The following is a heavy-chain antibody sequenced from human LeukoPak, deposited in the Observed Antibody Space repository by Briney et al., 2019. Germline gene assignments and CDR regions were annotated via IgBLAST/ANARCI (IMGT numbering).Heavy chain of an antibody. CDR3: ALIQSGYSFDY. CDR2: IIPIFGTA. D-gene: IGHD3-3*01. CDR1: GGTFSRYA. J-gene: IGHJ4*02. Sequence: SVKVCCKASGGTFSRYAISWVRQAPGQGLEWMGGIIPIFGTANYAQKFQGRVTITTDESTSTAYMELSSLRSEDTAVYYCALIQSGYSFDYWGQGTLVTVSS. V-gene: IGHV1-69*05.